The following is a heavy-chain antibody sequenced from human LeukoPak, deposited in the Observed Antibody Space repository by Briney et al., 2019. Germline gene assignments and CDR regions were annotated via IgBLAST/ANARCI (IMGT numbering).Heavy chain of an antibody. CDR1: GFTFSNYA. CDR2: ISGSGGST. V-gene: IGHV3-23*01. Sequence: PGGSLRLSCAASGFTFSNYAMSWVRQAPGKGLEWVSAISGSGGSTYYADSVKGRFTISKDNSKTTLYLQMNSLRAEDTAVYYCAKEGDYYNSIVPNYWGQGTLVTVSS. D-gene: IGHD3-22*01. CDR3: AKEGDYYNSIVPNY. J-gene: IGHJ4*02.